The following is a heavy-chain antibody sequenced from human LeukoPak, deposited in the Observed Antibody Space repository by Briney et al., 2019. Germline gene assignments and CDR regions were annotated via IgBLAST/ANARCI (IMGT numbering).Heavy chain of an antibody. D-gene: IGHD6-19*01. Sequence: PGGSLRLSCAASGFTFSSYGMHWVRQAPGKGLEWVSSTSSSSSYIYYADSVKGRFTISRDNAKNSLYLQMNSLRAEDTAVYYCARDLSGWYYYYMDVWGKGTTVTVSS. J-gene: IGHJ6*03. CDR3: ARDLSGWYYYYMDV. CDR1: GFTFSSYG. CDR2: TSSSSSYI. V-gene: IGHV3-21*01.